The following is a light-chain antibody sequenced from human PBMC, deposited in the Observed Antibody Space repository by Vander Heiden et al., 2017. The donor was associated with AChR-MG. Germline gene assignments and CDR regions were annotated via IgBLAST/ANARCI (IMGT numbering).Light chain of an antibody. Sequence: AIQLTQSPTSLSASVGDRVTITCRASQGVSEALAWYQQKPGQPPKLLVYDASTLESGVPSRFSGSGSGTLFTLTINGLQPCDFATYYCQQFITYPHTFGQGTKLDIK. J-gene: IGKJ2*01. CDR2: DAS. CDR1: QGVSEA. CDR3: QQFITYPHT. V-gene: IGKV1-13*02.